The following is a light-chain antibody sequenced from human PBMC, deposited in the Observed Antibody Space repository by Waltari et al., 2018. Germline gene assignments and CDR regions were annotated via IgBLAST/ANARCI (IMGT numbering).Light chain of an antibody. J-gene: IGLJ2*01. CDR3: CSYAGSYTFVV. CDR1: SSDVGGYNY. CDR2: DVS. Sequence: QSALTQPRPVSGSPGQSVTIPCTGTSSDVGGYNYGSWSQQHPGKAPKLMIYDVSKRPSGVPGRFSGSKSGNTASLTISGLQAEDEADYYCCSYAGSYTFVVFGGGTKLTVL. V-gene: IGLV2-11*01.